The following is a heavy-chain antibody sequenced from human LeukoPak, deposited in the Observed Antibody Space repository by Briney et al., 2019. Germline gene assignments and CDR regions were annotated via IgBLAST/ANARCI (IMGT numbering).Heavy chain of an antibody. CDR2: INQSGST. CDR3: ARYALPPFDI. V-gene: IGHV4-34*01. CDR1: GGSFSGYC. J-gene: IGHJ3*02. Sequence: PSETLSLTCAVYGGSFSGYCWSWIRQPPGKGLEWIGEINQSGSTNYNPSLKSPVTISVATTKNQLHLKLSSVTAADTAVYYCARYALPPFDIWGQGTMVTVSS.